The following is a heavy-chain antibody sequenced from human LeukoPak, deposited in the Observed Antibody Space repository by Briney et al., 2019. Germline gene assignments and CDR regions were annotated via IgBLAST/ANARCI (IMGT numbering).Heavy chain of an antibody. D-gene: IGHD3-3*01. Sequence: SETLSLTCTVSGVSISSYYWSWIRQPPGKGLEWIGYIHYSGSTNYNPSLESRVTISVDTSKNQFSLRLSSVTAADTAVYFCASKSERFLETGAFDIWGQGTMVTVSS. V-gene: IGHV4-59*01. CDR1: GVSISSYY. J-gene: IGHJ3*02. CDR2: IHYSGST. CDR3: ASKSERFLETGAFDI.